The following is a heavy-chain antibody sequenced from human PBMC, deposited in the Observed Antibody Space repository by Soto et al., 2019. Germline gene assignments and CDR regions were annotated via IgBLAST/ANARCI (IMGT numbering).Heavy chain of an antibody. Sequence: PSETQSLTCTVSGGSISSSSYYWGWIRQPPGKGLEWIGSIYYSGSTYYNPSLKSRVTISVDTSKNQFSLKLSSVTAADTAVYYCAYGPFYDYIWGSYRFDYWGQGTLVTVSS. D-gene: IGHD3-16*02. CDR1: GGSISSSSYY. CDR3: AYGPFYDYIWGSYRFDY. J-gene: IGHJ4*02. V-gene: IGHV4-39*01. CDR2: IYYSGST.